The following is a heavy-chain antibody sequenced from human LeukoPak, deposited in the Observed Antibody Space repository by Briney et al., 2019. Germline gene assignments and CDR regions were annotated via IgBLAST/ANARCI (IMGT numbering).Heavy chain of an antibody. V-gene: IGHV4-34*01. CDR2: INHSGST. D-gene: IGHD6-19*01. CDR3: ARGCRQNSSGCTYDY. Sequence: PSETLSLTCAVYGGSFSGYYWSWIRQPPGKGLEWIGEINHSGSTNYNPSLKSRVTISVDTSKNQFSLKLSSVTAADMAVYYCARGCRQNSSGCTYDYWGQGTLVTVSS. J-gene: IGHJ4*02. CDR1: GGSFSGYY.